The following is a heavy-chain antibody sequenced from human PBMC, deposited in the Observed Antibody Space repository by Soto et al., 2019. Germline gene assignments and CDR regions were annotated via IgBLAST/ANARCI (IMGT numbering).Heavy chain of an antibody. CDR1: GGTFSSYA. CDR3: ARDHYYYDSSGYYLEYYFDY. D-gene: IGHD3-22*01. Sequence: SVKVSCKASGGTFSSYAISWVRQAPGQGLEWMGGIIPIFGTANYAQKFQGRVTITADESTSTAYMELSSLRSEDTAVYYCARDHYYYDSSGYYLEYYFDYWGQGTLVTVSS. J-gene: IGHJ4*02. CDR2: IIPIFGTA. V-gene: IGHV1-69*13.